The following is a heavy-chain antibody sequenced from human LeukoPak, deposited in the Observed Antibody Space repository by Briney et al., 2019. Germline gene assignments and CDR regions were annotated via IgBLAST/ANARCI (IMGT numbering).Heavy chain of an antibody. D-gene: IGHD1-26*01. Sequence: GGSPRLSCAASGFTFNSYAIHWVRQAPGKGLEWVAVISYDGSNKYYADSVKGRFTISRDNSKNTLYLQMNSLRAEDTAVYYCARDRVGATDYFDYWGQGTLVTVSS. CDR3: ARDRVGATDYFDY. J-gene: IGHJ4*02. CDR1: GFTFNSYA. V-gene: IGHV3-30-3*01. CDR2: ISYDGSNK.